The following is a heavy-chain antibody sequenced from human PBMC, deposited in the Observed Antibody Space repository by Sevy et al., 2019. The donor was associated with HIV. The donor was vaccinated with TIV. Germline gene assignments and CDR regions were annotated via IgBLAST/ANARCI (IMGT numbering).Heavy chain of an antibody. CDR2: ISASGYRT. J-gene: IGHJ1*01. CDR1: GFTFSRYA. V-gene: IGHV3-23*01. D-gene: IGHD6-6*01. CDR3: AKGPISSSLVEYYQH. Sequence: GSLRLSCAASGFTFSRYAMSWVRQAPGKGLEWVSAISASGYRTHYADSVKGRFTVSRDDSKNTLFLQMNSLRAEDTAVYYCAKGPISSSLVEYYQHWGQGTVVTVSS.